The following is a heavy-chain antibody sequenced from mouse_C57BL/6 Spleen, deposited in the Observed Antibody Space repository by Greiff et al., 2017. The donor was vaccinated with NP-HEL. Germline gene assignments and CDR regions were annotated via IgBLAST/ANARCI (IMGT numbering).Heavy chain of an antibody. CDR2: INPYNGGT. CDR1: GYTFTDYY. CDR3: ARSKGSTMVSTSWFAY. D-gene: IGHD2-2*01. Sequence: VQLQQSGPVLVKPGASVKMSCKASGYTFTDYYMNWVKQSHGKSLEWIGVINPYNGGTSYNQKFKGKATLTVDKSSSTAYMALNSLTSEDSAVYYCARSKGSTMVSTSWFAYWGQGTLVTVSA. V-gene: IGHV1-19*01. J-gene: IGHJ3*01.